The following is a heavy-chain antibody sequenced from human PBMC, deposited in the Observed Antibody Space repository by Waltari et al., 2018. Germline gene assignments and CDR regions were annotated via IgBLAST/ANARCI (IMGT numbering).Heavy chain of an antibody. CDR1: GFTFNISV. CDR3: AKMLVIEDSTPEVFDI. CDR2: ISGSGGIT. V-gene: IGHV3-23*04. Sequence: EVQLVETGGGLVHPGWSLRLSCEGSGFTFNISVMSWVRQAPGKGLEGLSVISGSGGITYYADSWKGRSTISRDNSKDTLYLQMNNLRAEDTAVYYCAKMLVIEDSTPEVFDIWGQGTMVIVSS. J-gene: IGHJ3*02. D-gene: IGHD2-21*01.